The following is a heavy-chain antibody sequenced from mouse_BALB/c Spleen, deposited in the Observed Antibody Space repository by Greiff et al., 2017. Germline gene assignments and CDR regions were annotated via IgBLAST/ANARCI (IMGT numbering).Heavy chain of an antibody. V-gene: IGHV5-17*02. CDR1: GFTFSSFG. D-gene: IGHD1-1*01. CDR2: ISSGSSTI. J-gene: IGHJ4*01. CDR3: ARSRELRGAMDY. Sequence: EVQVVESGGGLVQPGGSRKLSCAASGFTFSSFGMHWVRQAPEKGLEWVAYISSGSSTIYYADTVKGRFTISRDNPKNTLFLQMTSLRSEDTAMYYCARSRELRGAMDYWGQGTSVTVSS.